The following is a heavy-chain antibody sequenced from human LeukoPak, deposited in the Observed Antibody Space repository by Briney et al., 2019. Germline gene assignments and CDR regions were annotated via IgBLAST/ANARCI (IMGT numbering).Heavy chain of an antibody. Sequence: QTGGSLRLSCAASGFTFSSYAMSWVRQAPGKGLEWVANIKQDGSEKYYVDSVKGRFTISRDNAKNSLYLQMNSLRAEDTAVYYCARGPIPYGDYDEGLFDYWGQGTLVTVSS. D-gene: IGHD4-17*01. J-gene: IGHJ4*02. CDR1: GFTFSSYA. CDR3: ARGPIPYGDYDEGLFDY. CDR2: IKQDGSEK. V-gene: IGHV3-7*03.